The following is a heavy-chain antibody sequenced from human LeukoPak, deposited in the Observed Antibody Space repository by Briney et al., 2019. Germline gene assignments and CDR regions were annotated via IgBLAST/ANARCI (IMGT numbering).Heavy chain of an antibody. CDR2: IYHSGST. Sequence: SETLSLTCTVSGYSISSGYYWGWIRQPPGQGLEWIGSIYHSGSTYYNPSLKSRVTISVDTSKNQFSLKLSSVTAADTAVYYCAGSEYYYDSSGYYYEVNYFDYWGQGTLVTVSS. D-gene: IGHD3-22*01. V-gene: IGHV4-38-2*02. CDR3: AGSEYYYDSSGYYYEVNYFDY. J-gene: IGHJ4*02. CDR1: GYSISSGYY.